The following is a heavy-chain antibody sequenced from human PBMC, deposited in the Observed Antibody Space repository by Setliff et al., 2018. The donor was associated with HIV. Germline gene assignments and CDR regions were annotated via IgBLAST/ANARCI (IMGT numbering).Heavy chain of an antibody. D-gene: IGHD6-6*01. V-gene: IGHV4-34*01. CDR3: ARDPSGSDAFDI. CDR1: GESLSGYS. Sequence: LSLTCGVYGESLSGYSWNWIRQSPGKGLQWIGEINHGGSTNCNPSLKSRVTISVDTSKNQFSLKLSSVAAADTAVYYCARDPSGSDAFDIWGQGTMVTVSS. J-gene: IGHJ3*02. CDR2: INHGGST.